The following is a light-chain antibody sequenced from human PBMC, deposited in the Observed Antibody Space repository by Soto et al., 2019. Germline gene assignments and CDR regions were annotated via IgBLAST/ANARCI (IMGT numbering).Light chain of an antibody. CDR3: KQRSNWPPT. V-gene: IGKV3-11*01. J-gene: IGKJ4*01. CDR2: DAS. Sequence: EIVLTQSPVTLSLSPGERATLSCRASQSVSSYLAWYQQKPGQAPRLLIYDASNRATGIPARFSGSGSGTDFTLNISSLEPEDFAVYYCKQRSNWPPTCGGGTKVEIK. CDR1: QSVSSY.